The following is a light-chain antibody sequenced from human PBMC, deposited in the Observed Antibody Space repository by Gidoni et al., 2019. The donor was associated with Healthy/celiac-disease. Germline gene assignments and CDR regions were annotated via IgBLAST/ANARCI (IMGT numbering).Light chain of an antibody. CDR3: QQRSNWPT. CDR1: QSVRSY. J-gene: IGKJ2*01. CDR2: DAS. Sequence: EIVLTQSPATLSLSPGERATLSCRASQSVRSYLAWYQQKPGQAPRLLIYDASNRASGIPARFSGRGSGADFTLTISSLEPEDFAVYYCQQRSNWPTFGQGTKLEIK. V-gene: IGKV3-11*01.